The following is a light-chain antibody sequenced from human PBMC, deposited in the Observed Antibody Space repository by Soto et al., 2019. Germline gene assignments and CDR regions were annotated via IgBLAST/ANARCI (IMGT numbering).Light chain of an antibody. Sequence: EVVLTQSPGTLSLSPGERASLSCRASQDIKSRDLAWYQQRPGQAPRLLIYHSSARATGIPERFSASGSGTDFTLTISRLEPEYSAVYFCQKYETSPYTFGQGTKLEIK. J-gene: IGKJ2*01. V-gene: IGKV3-20*01. CDR2: HSS. CDR3: QKYETSPYT. CDR1: QDIKSRD.